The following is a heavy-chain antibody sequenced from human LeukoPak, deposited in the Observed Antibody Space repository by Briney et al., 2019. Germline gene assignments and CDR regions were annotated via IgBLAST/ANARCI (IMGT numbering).Heavy chain of an antibody. Sequence: SVKVSCKAFGGTFSSYAISWVRQAPGQGLEWMGGIIPIFGTTDYAQKFQGRVTITADKSTSTAYMELSSLRSEDTAVYYCARGSYYYGSGSSYPWEYFDYWGQGTLVTVSS. D-gene: IGHD3-10*01. CDR3: ARGSYYYGSGSSYPWEYFDY. V-gene: IGHV1-69*06. CDR1: GGTFSSYA. CDR2: IIPIFGTT. J-gene: IGHJ4*02.